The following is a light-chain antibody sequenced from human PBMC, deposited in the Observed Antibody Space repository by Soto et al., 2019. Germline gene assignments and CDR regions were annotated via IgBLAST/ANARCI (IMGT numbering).Light chain of an antibody. CDR2: KAS. Sequence: DIQMTQSPSTLSASVGDRVTITCRASQSISSWLAWYQQKPGKAPKLLIYKASSLESGVLSRFSGSGSGTEFTLTISSLQADDFATYYCQQYNSYSWTFGQGTKVEIK. CDR3: QQYNSYSWT. CDR1: QSISSW. V-gene: IGKV1-5*03. J-gene: IGKJ1*01.